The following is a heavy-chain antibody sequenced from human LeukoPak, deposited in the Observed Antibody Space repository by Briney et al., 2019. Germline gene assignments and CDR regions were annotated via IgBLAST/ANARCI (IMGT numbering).Heavy chain of an antibody. CDR3: ARAGYYYYMDV. J-gene: IGHJ6*03. V-gene: IGHV1-2*02. CDR1: GYTFTGYY. CDR2: INSNSGGT. Sequence: HWASVKVSCKASGYTFTGYYMHWVRQAPGQGLEWMGWINSNSGGTNHAQKFQGRVTMTRDTSISTAYMELSRLRSDDTAVYYCARAGYYYYMDVWGKGTTVTISS.